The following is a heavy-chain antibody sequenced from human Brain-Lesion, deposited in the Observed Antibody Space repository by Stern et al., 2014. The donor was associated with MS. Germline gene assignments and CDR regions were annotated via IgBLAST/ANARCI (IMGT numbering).Heavy chain of an antibody. D-gene: IGHD1-26*01. J-gene: IGHJ4*02. CDR3: ATLSPGAGGNYYRHFDY. V-gene: IGHV1-24*01. CDR1: GYTLTDLS. CDR2: FDPEDGET. Sequence: QVQLGQSGAEVKKPGASVKVSCKVSGYTLTDLSMHWVRQAPRKGLEWMGGFDPEDGETIYAQKFQGRVTMTEDTSTDTAYMELSSLRSEDTAVYYCATLSPGAGGNYYRHFDYWGKGTLVTGSS.